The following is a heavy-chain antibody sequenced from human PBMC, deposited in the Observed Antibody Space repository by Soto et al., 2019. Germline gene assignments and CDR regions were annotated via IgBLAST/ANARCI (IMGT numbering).Heavy chain of an antibody. CDR2: IWYDGSNK. V-gene: IGHV3-33*01. J-gene: IGHJ4*02. CDR3: ARDSWRFKYYFDY. Sequence: GGSLRLSCAASGFTFSSYGMHGVRQAPGKGLEWVAVIWYDGSNKYYADSVKGRFTISRDNSKNTLYLQMNSLRAEDTAVYYCARDSWRFKYYFDYWGQGTLVTVSS. CDR1: GFTFSSYG.